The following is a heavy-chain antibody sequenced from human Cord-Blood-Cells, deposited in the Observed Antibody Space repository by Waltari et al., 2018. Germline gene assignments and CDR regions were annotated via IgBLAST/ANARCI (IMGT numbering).Heavy chain of an antibody. CDR2: INAGNGNT. CDR1: GYTFTSYA. Sequence: QVQLVQSGAEVKKPGASVKVSCKASGYTFTSYAMHWVRQAPGKRLEWMGWINAGNGNTKYSQKFQGRVTITRDTSASTAYMELSSLRSEDTAVYYCARIGSGYSSSSTFDYWGQGTLVTVSS. D-gene: IGHD6-13*01. J-gene: IGHJ4*02. CDR3: ARIGSGYSSSSTFDY. V-gene: IGHV1-3*01.